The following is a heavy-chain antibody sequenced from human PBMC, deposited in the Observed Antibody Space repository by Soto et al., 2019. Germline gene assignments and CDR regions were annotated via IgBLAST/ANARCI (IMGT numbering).Heavy chain of an antibody. CDR3: ARDFSNSVAVAGNFDY. D-gene: IGHD6-19*01. Sequence: SETLSLTCTVSGGSITNTSYYWGWIRQPPGKGLEWMGSIYYSGTTYNNPSLKSRVTMSRDNSKNTLYLQMNSLRAEDTAVYYCARDFSNSVAVAGNFDYWGQGTLVTVSS. CDR1: GGSITNTSYY. CDR2: IYYSGTT. V-gene: IGHV4-39*02. J-gene: IGHJ4*02.